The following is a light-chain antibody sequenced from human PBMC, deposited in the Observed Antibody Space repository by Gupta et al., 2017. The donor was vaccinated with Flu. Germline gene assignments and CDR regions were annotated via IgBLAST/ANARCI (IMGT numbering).Light chain of an antibody. V-gene: IGKV3-15*01. CDR1: KRVRSN. CDR2: CST. CDR3: QKYKDWPLT. J-gene: IGKJ1*01. Sequence: VLTQSPATLSVSPGGRATLTCRASKRVRSNFAWYQQKPGQPRRRLIDCSTTGATGIPARCSGSGSGTDVTLTISSLQSECFAVYYCQKYKDWPLTCGQGTKVEIK.